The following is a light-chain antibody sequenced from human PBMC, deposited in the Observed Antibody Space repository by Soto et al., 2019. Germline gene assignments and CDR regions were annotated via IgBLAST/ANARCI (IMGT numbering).Light chain of an antibody. Sequence: IVLTQSPATLSLSPGERATLSCRASQSVSNYVAWYQQKPGQAPRLLIYDASTRATGIPGRFSGSGSGTDFTLTITSLELLDFATYYCQMRSFCPTLCPGTNLDIK. CDR2: DAS. J-gene: IGKJ3*01. V-gene: IGKV3-11*01. CDR3: QMRSFCPT. CDR1: QSVSNY.